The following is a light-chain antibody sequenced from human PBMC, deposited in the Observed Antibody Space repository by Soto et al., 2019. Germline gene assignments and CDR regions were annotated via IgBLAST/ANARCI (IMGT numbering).Light chain of an antibody. CDR2: EAS. J-gene: IGKJ4*01. CDR3: QQRSSLVT. V-gene: IGKV3-11*01. CDR1: QSVGNY. Sequence: EIVLTQSPATLSLSPGERSTLSCSASQSVGNYLAWYQRKPGQAPRLLIYEASNRATGIPSRFSGSGSGTEFTLTSSSREPEDIEVYYCQQRSSLVTFGGGNAVEIK.